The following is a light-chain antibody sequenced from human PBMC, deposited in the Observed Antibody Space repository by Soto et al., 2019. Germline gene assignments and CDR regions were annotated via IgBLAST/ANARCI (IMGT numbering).Light chain of an antibody. CDR2: DVS. CDR3: SSYTSSSTLYV. CDR1: SSDVGGYNY. V-gene: IGLV2-14*01. J-gene: IGLJ1*01. Sequence: QSALTQPASVSGSPGQSITISCTGTSSDVGGYNYVSWYQQHPGKAPKLIIYDVSNRPSGVSNRFSGSKSGNTASLTISGLQAEDEADYYCSSYTSSSTLYVFGTGTQSPS.